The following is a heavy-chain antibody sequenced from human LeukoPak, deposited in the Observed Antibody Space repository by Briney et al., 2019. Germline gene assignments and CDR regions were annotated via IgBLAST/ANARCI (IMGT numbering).Heavy chain of an antibody. V-gene: IGHV5-51*01. D-gene: IGHD2-2*01. Sequence: GASLKISFKGSGCRFTSYWIGWVRQMPGKGLEWMGIIYPGDSDTRYSPSFQGQVTISADKSISTAYLQWSSLKASDTAMYYCARTYCSSTSCGGMDVWGKGTTVTVSS. CDR1: GCRFTSYW. CDR3: ARTYCSSTSCGGMDV. J-gene: IGHJ6*04. CDR2: IYPGDSDT.